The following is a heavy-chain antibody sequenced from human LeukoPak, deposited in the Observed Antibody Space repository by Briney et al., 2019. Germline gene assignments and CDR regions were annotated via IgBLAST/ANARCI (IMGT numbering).Heavy chain of an antibody. V-gene: IGHV3-30*03. J-gene: IGHJ1*01. CDR2: ISYNGSEM. CDR1: GFTFKNFA. Sequence: GGSLRLSCVTSGFTFKNFAMHWVRHAPGKGLEWLSIISYNGSEMHNADSVRGRFTVSRDNPKKTLYLHMNSLRVDDTAVYYCASPEDRKGITPGWGQGTLVTVSS. D-gene: IGHD2-15*01. CDR3: ASPEDRKGITPG.